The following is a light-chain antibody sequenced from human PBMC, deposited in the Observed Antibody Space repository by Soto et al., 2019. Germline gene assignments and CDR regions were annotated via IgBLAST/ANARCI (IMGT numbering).Light chain of an antibody. Sequence: EIVLTQSPCTLSLSPGERATLSCRAIQSVSNNYLAWYQQKPGQAPRLLIYGASNRATGIPDRFSGSGSATDFTLTISRLEPEDFAVYFCQQSGSSPLTFGGGTKVDIK. CDR2: GAS. CDR1: QSVSNNY. V-gene: IGKV3-20*01. CDR3: QQSGSSPLT. J-gene: IGKJ4*01.